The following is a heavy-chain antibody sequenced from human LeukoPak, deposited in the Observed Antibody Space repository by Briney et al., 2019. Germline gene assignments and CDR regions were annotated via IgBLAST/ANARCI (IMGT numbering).Heavy chain of an antibody. Sequence: GGSLRLSCTASGFTFSTYWMHWVRQAPGKGLEWVALISYDGSNKYYADSVQGRFTISRDNSKNTLYLQMNSLRAEDTAVYYCANCGADCYSGLAEYFRHWGQGTLVTVSS. V-gene: IGHV3-30*18. CDR3: ANCGADCYSGLAEYFRH. J-gene: IGHJ1*01. D-gene: IGHD2-21*02. CDR1: GFTFSTYW. CDR2: ISYDGSNK.